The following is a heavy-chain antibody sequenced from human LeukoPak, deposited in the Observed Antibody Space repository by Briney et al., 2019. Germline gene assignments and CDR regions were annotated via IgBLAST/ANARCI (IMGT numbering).Heavy chain of an antibody. CDR1: EFTFGDYA. CDR2: IRSKAYSGTT. D-gene: IGHD6-6*01. Sequence: GGSLRLSCTTSEFTFGDYAMGWVRQAPGKGLEWVGFIRSKAYSGTTEQAASVKGRFTISGDDSKSIAYLQMDSLKTEDTAVYYCTRQWAAARSYYFDCWGQGTLVTVSS. V-gene: IGHV3-49*04. J-gene: IGHJ4*02. CDR3: TRQWAAARSYYFDC.